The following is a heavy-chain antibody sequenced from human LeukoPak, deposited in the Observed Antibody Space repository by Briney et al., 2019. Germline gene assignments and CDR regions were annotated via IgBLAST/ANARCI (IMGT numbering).Heavy chain of an antibody. Sequence: GRSLRLSCAASGFTFSSYWMHWVRHAPGKGLVWVSRIKSDGSSTNYADSVKGRFTIPRDNAKNTLYLQMNSLRAEDTAVYYCARVGAATYAFDIWDQGTMVTVSS. CDR3: ARVGAATYAFDI. V-gene: IGHV3-74*01. CDR2: IKSDGSST. D-gene: IGHD3-16*01. CDR1: GFTFSSYW. J-gene: IGHJ3*02.